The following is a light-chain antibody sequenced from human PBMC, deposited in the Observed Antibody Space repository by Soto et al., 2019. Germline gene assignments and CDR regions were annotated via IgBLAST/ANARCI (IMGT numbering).Light chain of an antibody. CDR2: SAS. CDR1: QSISNY. J-gene: IGKJ5*01. Sequence: DILMTQSPASLSASVGDRVTITCRASQSISNYLNWYQQKPGKAPKLLIYSASNLQSGVPSRFSGSGSGTDFTLTISSLQPEDFATYYCQQSDGTPNTFGQGTRLEIK. V-gene: IGKV1-39*01. CDR3: QQSDGTPNT.